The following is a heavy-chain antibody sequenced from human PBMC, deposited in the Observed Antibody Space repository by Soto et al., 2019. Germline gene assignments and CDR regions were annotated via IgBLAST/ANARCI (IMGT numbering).Heavy chain of an antibody. V-gene: IGHV3-30*18. D-gene: IGHD1-1*01. CDR1: GFNLDNYG. Sequence: GGTLRLSCQASGFNLDNYGMHWVRQAPGKGLEWVAVITYGGSTKYYADSVKGRFTISRDNSKNTLSLHLNNLKPEDTAVYHCAKDRVGGTFYTTIGFGGQGNLVTVSS. CDR3: AKDRVGGTFYTTIGF. CDR2: ITYGGSTK. J-gene: IGHJ4*02.